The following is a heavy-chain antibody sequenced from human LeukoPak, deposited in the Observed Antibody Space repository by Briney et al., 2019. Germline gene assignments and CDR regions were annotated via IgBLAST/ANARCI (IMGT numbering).Heavy chain of an antibody. J-gene: IGHJ4*02. CDR3: ARDYYGSGSYGSFNFDY. D-gene: IGHD3-10*01. CDR2: IYYSGST. CDR1: GGSISSYY. V-gene: IGHV4-59*01. Sequence: SETLSHTCTVSGGSISSYYWSWIRQPPGKGLEWIGYIYYSGSTNYNPSLKSRVTISVDTSKNQFSLKLSSVTAADTAVYYCARDYYGSGSYGSFNFDYWGQGALVTVSS.